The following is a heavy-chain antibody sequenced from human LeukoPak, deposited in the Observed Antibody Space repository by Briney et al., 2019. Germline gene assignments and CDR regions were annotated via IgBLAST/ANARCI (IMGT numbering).Heavy chain of an antibody. Sequence: GGSLRLSCEASGFLFSTYAMSWVRQAQGEGLEWVSAIGGSVGGAYYADSVKGRFTISRDNSKNTLYLQMNSLRAEVTAIYYCAKKGCTSISCYNNFWGQGTLVTVSS. D-gene: IGHD2-2*02. CDR3: AKKGCTSISCYNNF. V-gene: IGHV3-23*01. CDR1: GFLFSTYA. J-gene: IGHJ4*02. CDR2: IGGSVGGA.